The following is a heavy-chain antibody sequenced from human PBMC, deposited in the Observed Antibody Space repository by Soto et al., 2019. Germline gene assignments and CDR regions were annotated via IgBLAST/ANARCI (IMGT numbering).Heavy chain of an antibody. CDR2: VNTDESTT. CDR3: PRGAYGNYYQAP. V-gene: IGHV3-74*01. D-gene: IGHD1-26*01. J-gene: IGHJ5*02. Sequence: EVQLVESGGGLVQPGGSLRLSCAASGFTFTRDWMHWVRQAPEKGLEWVSRVNTDESTTNYADSVKGRFTISRDNAKNTLYLQMKSQTAEDPAIYFGPRGAYGNYYQAPGAQGTLVPVSP. CDR1: GFTFTRDW.